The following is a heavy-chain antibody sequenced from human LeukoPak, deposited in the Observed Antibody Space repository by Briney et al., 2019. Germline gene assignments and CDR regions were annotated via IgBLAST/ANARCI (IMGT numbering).Heavy chain of an antibody. CDR3: ARDSPYYYDSSGYGVKYYFDY. D-gene: IGHD3-22*01. CDR2: INHSGST. Sequence: SETLSLTCAVYGGSFSGYYWSWIRQPPGKGLEWIGEINHSGSTNYNPSLKSRVTISVDTSKNQFSLKLSSVTAADTAVYYCARDSPYYYDSSGYGVKYYFDYWGQGTLVTVSS. CDR1: GGSFSGYY. V-gene: IGHV4-34*01. J-gene: IGHJ4*02.